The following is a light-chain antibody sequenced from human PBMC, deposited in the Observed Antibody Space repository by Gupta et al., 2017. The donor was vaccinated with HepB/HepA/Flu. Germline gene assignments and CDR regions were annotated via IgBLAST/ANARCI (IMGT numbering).Light chain of an antibody. V-gene: IGKV3-15*01. CDR2: GAS. CDR3: QQYNNWPVT. Sequence: ETVMTMSPVTLSVSPGNSATLSCRASQSVSNHIAWYRQQPGQAPRLLISGASTRATGVPARFSGSGSGTEFTLTISSLQSEDFAVYFCQQYNNWPVTFGQGTKVEIK. J-gene: IGKJ1*01. CDR1: QSVSNH.